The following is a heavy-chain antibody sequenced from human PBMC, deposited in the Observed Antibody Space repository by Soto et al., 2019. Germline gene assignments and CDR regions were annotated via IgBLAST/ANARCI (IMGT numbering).Heavy chain of an antibody. CDR1: GGSIRSGGYY. CDR3: ARATYYYDSSGYSDRVLDY. Sequence: SETLSLTCTVSGGSIRSGGYYWSWIRQHPGKGLEWIGYIYYSGNTYYNPSLKSRVTISEDTSKNQFSLKLSSVTAADTAVYYCARATYYYDSSGYSDRVLDYWGQGTLVT. D-gene: IGHD3-22*01. V-gene: IGHV4-31*03. J-gene: IGHJ4*02. CDR2: IYYSGNT.